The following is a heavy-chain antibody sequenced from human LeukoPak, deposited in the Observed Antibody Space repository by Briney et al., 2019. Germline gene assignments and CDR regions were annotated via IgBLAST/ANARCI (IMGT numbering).Heavy chain of an antibody. CDR2: ISAYNGNT. Sequence: ASVKVSCKASGYTFTSYGISWVRQAPGQGLEWMGWISAYNGNTNYAQKLQGRVTMTTDTSTSTAYMELRSLRSDDTAVYYCARVRYYYDSSGYSAPYYYFDYWGQGTLVTVSS. J-gene: IGHJ4*02. CDR3: ARVRYYYDSSGYSAPYYYFDY. V-gene: IGHV1-18*01. D-gene: IGHD3-22*01. CDR1: GYTFTSYG.